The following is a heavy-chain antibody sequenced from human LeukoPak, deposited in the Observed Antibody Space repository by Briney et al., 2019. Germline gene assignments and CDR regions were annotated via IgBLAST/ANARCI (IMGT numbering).Heavy chain of an antibody. J-gene: IGHJ6*04. CDR2: IIPIFGTA. Sequence: SVKVSCKASGGTFSSYAISWVRQAPGQGLEWMGGIIPIFGTANYAQKFQGRVTITADESTSTAYMELSSLRSEDTAVYYCARDLLVMVVASPVDYWGKGTTLTVSS. CDR3: ARDLLVMVVASPVDY. D-gene: IGHD2-15*01. CDR1: GGTFSSYA. V-gene: IGHV1-69*13.